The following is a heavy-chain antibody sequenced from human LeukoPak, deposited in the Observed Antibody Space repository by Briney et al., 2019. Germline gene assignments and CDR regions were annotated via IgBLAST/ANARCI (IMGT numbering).Heavy chain of an antibody. CDR3: ARNGIAVAGTGLDY. Sequence: GGSLRLSCAASGFTFSSYWMHWVRQAPGKGLVWVSRINSDGSSTSYADSVKGRFTISRDNAKNTLYLQMNSLRAEDTAVYYCARNGIAVAGTGLDYWGQGTLVTVSS. J-gene: IGHJ4*02. D-gene: IGHD6-19*01. V-gene: IGHV3-74*01. CDR2: INSDGSST. CDR1: GFTFSSYW.